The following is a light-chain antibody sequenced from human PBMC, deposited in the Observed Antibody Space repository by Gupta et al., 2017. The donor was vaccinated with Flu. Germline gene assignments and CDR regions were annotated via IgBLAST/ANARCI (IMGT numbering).Light chain of an antibody. CDR1: QRISSY. CDR2: AAS. CDR3: QQSYSTPPT. J-gene: IGKJ1*01. Sequence: DIQMTESPSCLSASVGDRVTITCRASQRISSYLTWYQTKPVKAPKLLIYAASRLQSGVPSRFSGSGSGTDFTLTISILQPEDFATYYCQQSYSTPPTFGQGTKVEIK. V-gene: IGKV1-39*01.